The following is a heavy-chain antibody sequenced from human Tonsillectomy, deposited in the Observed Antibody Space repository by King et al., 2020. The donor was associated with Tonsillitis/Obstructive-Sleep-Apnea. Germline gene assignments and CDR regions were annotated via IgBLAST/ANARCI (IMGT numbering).Heavy chain of an antibody. CDR2: ISGDGGST. J-gene: IGHJ6*03. D-gene: IGHD6-19*01. CDR1: GFTFDDYA. CDR3: AKHGSSGWYGYYYYYYMDV. Sequence: VQLVESGGGVVQPGGSLRLSCAASGFTFDDYAMHWVRQAPGKGLEWVSLISGDGGSTYYADSVKGRFTISRDNSKNSLYLQMNSLRTEDTALYYCAKHGSSGWYGYYYYYYMDVWGKGTTVTVSS. V-gene: IGHV3-43*02.